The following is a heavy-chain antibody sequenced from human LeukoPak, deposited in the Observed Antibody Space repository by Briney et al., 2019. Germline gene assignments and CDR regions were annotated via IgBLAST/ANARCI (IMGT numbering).Heavy chain of an antibody. CDR2: IYYSGST. Sequence: SETLSLTCTVSGGSISSYYWSWIRQPPGKGLEWIGYIYYSGSTNYNPSLKSRVTISVDTSKNQFSLKLSSVTAADTAVYYCARLWGSGYYFWDYWGQGTLVTVSS. CDR1: GGSISSYY. CDR3: ARLWGSGYYFWDY. D-gene: IGHD3-22*01. V-gene: IGHV4-59*08. J-gene: IGHJ4*02.